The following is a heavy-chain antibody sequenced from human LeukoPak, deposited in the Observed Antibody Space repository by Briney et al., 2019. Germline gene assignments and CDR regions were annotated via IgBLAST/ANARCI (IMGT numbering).Heavy chain of an antibody. V-gene: IGHV3-23*01. CDR1: GFPFSSYA. CDR2: ISGSGGST. CDR3: AKATPGVSKVSPDY. J-gene: IGHJ4*02. D-gene: IGHD1-14*01. Sequence: GSPRLPFAASGFPFSSYAMSWVRQAPGKGLEWVSAISGSGGSTYYADSVKGRFTISRDNSKNTLYLQMNSLRAEDTAVYYCAKATPGVSKVSPDYWGQGTLVTVSS.